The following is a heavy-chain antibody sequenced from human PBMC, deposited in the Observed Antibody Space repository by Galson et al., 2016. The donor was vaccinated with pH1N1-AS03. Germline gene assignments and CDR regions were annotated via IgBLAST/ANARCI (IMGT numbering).Heavy chain of an antibody. J-gene: IGHJ4*02. CDR3: AHMGPNYSGSLNYVPLYS. CDR2: IFWDDDK. V-gene: IGHV2-5*02. Sequence: PALVKPTQTLTLTCTFSGFSLTATGMGVAWIRQPSGKALEWLALIFWDDDKRYSPSLKTRLTITKDTSKNQVVLTVTDVVPLDTATYYCAHMGPNYSGSLNYVPLYSWGQGTLVTVSS. D-gene: IGHD3-10*01. CDR1: GFSLTATGMG.